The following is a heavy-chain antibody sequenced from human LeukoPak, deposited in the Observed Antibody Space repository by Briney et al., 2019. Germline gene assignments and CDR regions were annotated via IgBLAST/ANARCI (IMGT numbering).Heavy chain of an antibody. Sequence: GASVKVSCKASGGTFSTYAISWVRQAPGQGLEWMGGTIPIFGTANYAQKFQGRVTITADKSTSTAYMALSSLRSEDTAMYYCAIAAAGIRFFASWGQGTLVTVSS. J-gene: IGHJ4*02. CDR3: AIAAAGIRFFAS. CDR1: GGTFSTYA. D-gene: IGHD6-13*01. V-gene: IGHV1-69*06. CDR2: TIPIFGTA.